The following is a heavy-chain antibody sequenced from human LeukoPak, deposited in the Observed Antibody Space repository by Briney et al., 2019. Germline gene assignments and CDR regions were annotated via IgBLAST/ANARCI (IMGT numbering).Heavy chain of an antibody. CDR1: GGSFSGYY. J-gene: IGHJ3*02. Sequence: SETLSLTCAVYGGSFSGYYWSWIRQPPGKGLEWIGEINHSGSTNYNPSLKSRVTISVDTSKNQFSLKLSSVTAAGTAVYYCVGATLSPDAFDIWGQGTMVTVSS. D-gene: IGHD2-15*01. V-gene: IGHV4-34*01. CDR3: VGATLSPDAFDI. CDR2: INHSGST.